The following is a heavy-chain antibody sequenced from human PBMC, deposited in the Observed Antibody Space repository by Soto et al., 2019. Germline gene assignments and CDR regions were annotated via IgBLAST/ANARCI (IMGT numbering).Heavy chain of an antibody. V-gene: IGHV1-46*01. Sequence: ASVTVSCKASGYTFTSSYMHWVRQAPGQGLEWMGIINPSGGSTSYAQKFQGRVTMTRDTSTSTVYMELSSLRSEDTAVYYCATGPTVTTDLYYYYYGMDVWGQGTTVTVSS. J-gene: IGHJ6*02. D-gene: IGHD4-17*01. CDR2: INPSGGST. CDR3: ATGPTVTTDLYYYYYGMDV. CDR1: GYTFTSSY.